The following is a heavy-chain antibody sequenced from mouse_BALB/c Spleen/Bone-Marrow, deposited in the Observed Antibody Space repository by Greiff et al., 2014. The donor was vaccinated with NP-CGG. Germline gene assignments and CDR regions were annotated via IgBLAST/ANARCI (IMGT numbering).Heavy chain of an antibody. CDR3: ARDDYYAMDY. CDR1: GFTFTDYY. CDR2: IRNKANGYTT. Sequence: EVKLVESGGGLVQPGGSLRLSCATSGFTFTDYYMSWVRQPPGKALEWLGFIRNKANGYTTEYSASVKCRFTISRDNSQSILYLQMNTLRAEDSATYYCARDDYYAMDYWGQGTSVTVSS. J-gene: IGHJ4*01. V-gene: IGHV7-3*02.